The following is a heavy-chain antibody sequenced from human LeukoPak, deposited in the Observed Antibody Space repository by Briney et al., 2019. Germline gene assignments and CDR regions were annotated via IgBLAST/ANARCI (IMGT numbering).Heavy chain of an antibody. D-gene: IGHD3-22*01. CDR3: ARGGGSGYYPDY. CDR2: IYYSGRT. Sequence: SETLSLTCNVSGDSISSGGSYWSWIRQHPGKGLEWIGYIYYSGRTYYNPSLKSRVTISVDTSKNQFTPKLNSVTAADTAVYYCARGGGSGYYPDYWGQGTLVTVSS. V-gene: IGHV4-31*03. CDR1: GDSISSGGSY. J-gene: IGHJ4*02.